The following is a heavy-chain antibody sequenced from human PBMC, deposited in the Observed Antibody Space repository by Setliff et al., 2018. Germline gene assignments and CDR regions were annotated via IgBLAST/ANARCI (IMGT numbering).Heavy chain of an antibody. CDR1: GYIFTNYW. Sequence: GASLKLSCKASGYIFTNYWIGWVRQMPGKGLEWMGVIYPGDSYTRYSPSFQGQVTISGDKSINTAYLQWSSLKASDTAIYYCTRHEDRNKCTSSSCYRENDAFDVWGQGAMVTVSS. CDR2: IYPGDSYT. CDR3: TRHEDRNKCTSSSCYRENDAFDV. V-gene: IGHV5-51*01. J-gene: IGHJ3*01. D-gene: IGHD2-2*01.